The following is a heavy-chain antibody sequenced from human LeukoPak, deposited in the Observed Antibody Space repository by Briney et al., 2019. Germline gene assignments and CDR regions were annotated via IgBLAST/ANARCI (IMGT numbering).Heavy chain of an antibody. CDR3: ARSGGHDAFDI. V-gene: IGHV6-1*01. J-gene: IGHJ3*02. Sequence: SQTLSLTCAISGVSVSSYSAAWSRITQSPSIGLEWLRRTYYRSKRYNDYAVSVKSRITINPDTSKNQFSLQLTSVTPEDTAVYYCARSGGHDAFDIWGQGTMVTVSS. D-gene: IGHD4-23*01. CDR1: GVSVSSYSAA. CDR2: TYYRSKRYN.